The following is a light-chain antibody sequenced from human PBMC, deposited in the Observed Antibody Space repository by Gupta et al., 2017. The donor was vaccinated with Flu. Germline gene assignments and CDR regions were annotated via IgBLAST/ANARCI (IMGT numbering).Light chain of an antibody. Sequence: QSALTQPATVSGSPGQSTTISCTGTSSDIGAYNYVSWYQHHPGKAPKLTIYKITNRPSGVSNRFSGSKSGNTASLTISGLQAEDEADYYCSSYTSISTVIFGGGTKLTVL. J-gene: IGLJ2*01. V-gene: IGLV2-14*01. CDR2: KIT. CDR1: SSDIGAYNY. CDR3: SSYTSISTVI.